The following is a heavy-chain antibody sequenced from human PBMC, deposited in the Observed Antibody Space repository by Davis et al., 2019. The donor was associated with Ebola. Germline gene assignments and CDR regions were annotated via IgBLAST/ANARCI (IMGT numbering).Heavy chain of an antibody. V-gene: IGHV1-18*04. CDR2: ISVFNGDT. J-gene: IGHJ4*02. CDR3: ARGRNYGTYPFDS. D-gene: IGHD3-16*01. Sequence: ASVKVSCKASGYTFTDFGISWVRQAPGQGLEWVGWISVFNGDTKYAQSLQGRVTMTTDTSTGTAYLELGSLISDDTAVYYCARGRNYGTYPFDSWGQGTLVTVSS. CDR1: GYTFTDFG.